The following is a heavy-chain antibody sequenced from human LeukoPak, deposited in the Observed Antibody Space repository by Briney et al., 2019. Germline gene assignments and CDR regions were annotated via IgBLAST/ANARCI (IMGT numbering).Heavy chain of an antibody. CDR2: ISGSGGST. CDR1: GFTFSSYA. CDR3: AKDQVAAGRYRRWLPGDAFDI. J-gene: IGHJ3*02. D-gene: IGHD6-13*01. V-gene: IGHV3-23*01. Sequence: AGGSLRLSCAASGFTFSSYAMSWVRQAPGKGLEWVSAISGSGGSTYYADSVKGRFTISRDNSKNTLYLQMNSLRAEDTAVYYCAKDQVAAGRYRRWLPGDAFDIWGQGTMVTVSS.